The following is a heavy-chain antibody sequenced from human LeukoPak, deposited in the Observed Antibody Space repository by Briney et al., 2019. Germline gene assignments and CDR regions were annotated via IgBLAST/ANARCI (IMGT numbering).Heavy chain of an antibody. D-gene: IGHD2-15*01. CDR1: AFSFSNYN. J-gene: IGHJ4*02. V-gene: IGHV3-21*01. CDR3: AKDRGLWDIVVVVAATVFDY. CDR2: ITSSGSYI. Sequence: PGGSLRLSCAVSAFSFSNYNMNWVRQAPGKGLEWVSSITSSGSYIYYADSVKGRFTISGDNAKNSLYLQLNSLRAEDTAVYYCAKDRGLWDIVVVVAATVFDYWGQGTLVTVSS.